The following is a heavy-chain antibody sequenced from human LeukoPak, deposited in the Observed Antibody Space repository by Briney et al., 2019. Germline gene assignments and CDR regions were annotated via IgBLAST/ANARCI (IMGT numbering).Heavy chain of an antibody. V-gene: IGHV1-2*04. CDR3: ARGYSSSSWKTFYYYYYGMDV. Sequence: EASVKVSCKASGYTFTGYYMHWVRQAPGQGLEWMGWINPNSGGTNYAQKFQGWVTMARDTSISTAYMELSRLRSDDTAMYYCARGYSSSSWKTFYYYYYGMDVWGQGTTVTVSS. D-gene: IGHD6-6*01. CDR1: GYTFTGYY. J-gene: IGHJ6*02. CDR2: INPNSGGT.